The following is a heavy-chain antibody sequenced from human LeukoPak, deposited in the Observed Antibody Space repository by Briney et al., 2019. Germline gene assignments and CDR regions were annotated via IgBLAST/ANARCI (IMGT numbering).Heavy chain of an antibody. CDR1: GFIFSSYS. Sequence: GGSLRLSCAASGFIFSSYSMNWVRQAPGKGLEYVSGISGDGDSTYYANSVKGRFTISRDNSKNTLSLQMGSLRVEDMAVYYCARDGDEGLSFDYWGQGTLVTVSS. J-gene: IGHJ4*02. V-gene: IGHV3-64*01. D-gene: IGHD3-10*01. CDR2: ISGDGDST. CDR3: ARDGDEGLSFDY.